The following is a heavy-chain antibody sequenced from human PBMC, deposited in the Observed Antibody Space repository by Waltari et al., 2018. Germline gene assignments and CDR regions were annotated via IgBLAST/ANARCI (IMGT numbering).Heavy chain of an antibody. J-gene: IGHJ5*02. CDR3: AKDGT. CDR1: GSHWRSYS. V-gene: IGHV3-21*02. CDR2: ISTSSIYI. Sequence: EVQLVESGGGLIQPGESRGLPWAASGSHWRSYSMNWVRQVPGKGLEWVASISTSSIYIYYADAVKGRFTISRDNSKNTLYLQMNSLRAEDTAVYYCAKDGTWGQGTLVTVSS.